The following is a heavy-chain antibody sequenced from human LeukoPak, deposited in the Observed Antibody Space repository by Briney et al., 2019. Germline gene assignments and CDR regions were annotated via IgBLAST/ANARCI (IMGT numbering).Heavy chain of an antibody. J-gene: IGHJ1*01. CDR2: IYHSGST. D-gene: IGHD3-22*01. V-gene: IGHV4-38-2*02. CDR3: AREKSSSYGLAQH. Sequence: SETLSLTCSVSGYSISSAYYWGWIRQPPGKGLGWIGSIYHSGSTYYNPSLKSRVTLSVDTSTNQLFLKLSSVTAADTAVYYCAREKSSSYGLAQHWGQGTLVIVSS. CDR1: GYSISSAYY.